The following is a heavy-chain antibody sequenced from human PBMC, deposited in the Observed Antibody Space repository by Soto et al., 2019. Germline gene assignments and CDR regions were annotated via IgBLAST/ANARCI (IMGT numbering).Heavy chain of an antibody. J-gene: IGHJ4*02. Sequence: QVQLMQSGGEVKMPGASVEVSCKTSGYMFTTYGMSWVRQAPGQGLEWMAWISAYNGNKKYAEKFEGRVTMTTDTSRSTMSMECRTLTSDDTAIYYVARTGGGMAARPLEYWGQGTLVIVSS. CDR2: ISAYNGNK. CDR3: ARTGGGMAARPLEY. V-gene: IGHV1-18*01. CDR1: GYMFTTYG. D-gene: IGHD6-6*01.